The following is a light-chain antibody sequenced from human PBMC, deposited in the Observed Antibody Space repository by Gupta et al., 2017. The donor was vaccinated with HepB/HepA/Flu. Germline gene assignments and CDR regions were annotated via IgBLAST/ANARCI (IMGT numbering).Light chain of an antibody. V-gene: IGLV2-23*02. CDR2: EVN. J-gene: IGLJ2*01. CDR1: RSDVGSYNL. Sequence: QSAVTQPASVSGSPGQSISIYCTGTRSDVGSYNLVSWYQQHPGKAPKLMIYEVNKWPSGVSNRFSGSKSGNTASLTISGLQAEDEADYYCCSYASTTVVFGGGTKLTVL. CDR3: CSYASTTVV.